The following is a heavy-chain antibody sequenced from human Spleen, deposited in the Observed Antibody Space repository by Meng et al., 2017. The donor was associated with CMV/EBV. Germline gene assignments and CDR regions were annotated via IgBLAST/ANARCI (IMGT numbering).Heavy chain of an antibody. V-gene: IGHV1-18*01. Sequence: ASVKVSCKASGYTFTSYGISWVRQAPGQGLEWMGWINGYDGRTNYGQKFKGRVTMTKDTSTSTAYMELRSLGSDDTAVYYCARDRRVVGATTYDVFDIWGQGTTVTVSS. CDR2: INGYDGRT. CDR3: ARDRRVVGATTYDVFDI. D-gene: IGHD1-26*01. J-gene: IGHJ3*02. CDR1: GYTFTSYG.